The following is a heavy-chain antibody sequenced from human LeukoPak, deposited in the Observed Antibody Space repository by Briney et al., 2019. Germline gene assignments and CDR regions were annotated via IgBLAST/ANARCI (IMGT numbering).Heavy chain of an antibody. V-gene: IGHV3-48*01. CDR2: ISTSSSTI. CDR1: GFTFSSYS. D-gene: IGHD4-23*01. CDR3: AREWELFFDY. J-gene: IGHJ4*02. Sequence: PGGSLRLSCAASGFTFSSYSMNWVRQAPGEGLEWVSYISTSSSTIYYADSVKGRFTISRDNAKNSLYLQTNSLRAEDTAVYYCAREWELFFDYWGQGTLVTVSS.